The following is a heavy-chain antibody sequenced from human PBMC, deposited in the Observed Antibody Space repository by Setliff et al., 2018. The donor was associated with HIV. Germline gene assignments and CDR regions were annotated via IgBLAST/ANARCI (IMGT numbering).Heavy chain of an antibody. CDR2: ISHNGSTK. CDR1: GFIFSRSA. V-gene: IGHV3-30-3*01. D-gene: IGHD1-1*01. J-gene: IGHJ4*02. Sequence: GGSLRLSCAVPGFIFSRSAMYWARQAPGKGLEWVTPISHNGSTKYYGDSVKGRFTISRDNSKNTLYLEMSSLRAEDTATYYCTKDPTPVQLWFFSGYYSESWGQGTVVTVSS. CDR3: TKDPTPVQLWFFSGYYSES.